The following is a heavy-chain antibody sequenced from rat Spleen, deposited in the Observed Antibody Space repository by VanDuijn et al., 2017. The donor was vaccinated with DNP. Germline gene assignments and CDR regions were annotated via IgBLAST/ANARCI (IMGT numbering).Heavy chain of an antibody. D-gene: IGHD1-4*01. CDR3: ARGIPGMNIDY. J-gene: IGHJ2*01. Sequence: EVQLVESGGGLEQPGRALNLSCAASGFIFSDYAMAWVRQSPKTGLEWVSTVSYDGGSTYYRDSLKGRFTISRDTAKRTLYLKMDSLGSEVLATYFCARGIPGMNIDYWGQGVMVTVSS. CDR2: VSYDGGST. V-gene: IGHV5-7*01. CDR1: GFIFSDYA.